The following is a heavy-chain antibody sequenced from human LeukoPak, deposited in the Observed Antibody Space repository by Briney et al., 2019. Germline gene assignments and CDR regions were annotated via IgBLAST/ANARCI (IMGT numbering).Heavy chain of an antibody. Sequence: PGGSLRLSCAASGFTFSSYSMNWVRQAPGKGLEWVSSISSSSSYIYYADSVKGRFTISRDNAKNSLYLQMNSLRAEDTAVYYCARGKPEYYDFWSGYYPNYYYYYYMDVWGKGTTVTVPS. CDR2: ISSSSSYI. V-gene: IGHV3-21*01. CDR3: ARGKPEYYDFWSGYYPNYYYYYYMDV. CDR1: GFTFSSYS. J-gene: IGHJ6*03. D-gene: IGHD3-3*01.